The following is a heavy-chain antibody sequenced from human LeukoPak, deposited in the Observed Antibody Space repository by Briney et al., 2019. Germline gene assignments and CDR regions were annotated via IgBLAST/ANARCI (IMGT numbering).Heavy chain of an antibody. D-gene: IGHD2-15*01. CDR3: AKGLKGCSGSSCYYFFDF. CDR2: ITGSGGDA. V-gene: IGHV3-23*01. CDR1: GFTFSNYA. J-gene: IGHJ4*02. Sequence: GGPLRLSCAASGFTFSNYAMNWVRQAPGKGLEWVSSITGSGGDAYYADSVKGRFTISRDNSKNTLDLQMNSLRAEDTAVYYCAKGLKGCSGSSCYYFFDFWGQGALITVSS.